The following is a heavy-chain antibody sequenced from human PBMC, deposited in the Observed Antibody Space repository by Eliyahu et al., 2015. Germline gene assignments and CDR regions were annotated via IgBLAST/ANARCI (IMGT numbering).Heavy chain of an antibody. CDR1: GFTFXXYA. CDR2: ISWNSGSI. Sequence: EVQLVESGGGLVQPGRSLRLSCAAXGFTFXXYALXWVRXAPGKGLEWVSGISWNSGSIGYADSVKGRFTISRDNAKNSLYLQMNSLRAEDTALYYCAKDVGRYYYDSSGYYYYYYGMDVWGQGTTVTVSS. V-gene: IGHV3-9*01. D-gene: IGHD3-22*01. CDR3: AKDVGRYYYDSSGYYYYYYGMDV. J-gene: IGHJ6*02.